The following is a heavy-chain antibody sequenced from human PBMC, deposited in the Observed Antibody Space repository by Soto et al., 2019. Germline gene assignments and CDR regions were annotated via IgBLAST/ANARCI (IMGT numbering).Heavy chain of an antibody. CDR1: GFTFTSYP. CDR3: AREYYSTTTWIDY. CDR2: VHPYEGTT. D-gene: IGHD2-15*01. J-gene: IGHJ4*02. Sequence: ASVKVSCKTSGFTFTSYPFSWLRQAPGQGLEWLAWVHPYEGTTKVAHQFRDRLTVTTDTSAATVFMELTRLTSDDTAVYFCAREYYSTTTWIDYWGQGTLVTVPS. V-gene: IGHV1-18*04.